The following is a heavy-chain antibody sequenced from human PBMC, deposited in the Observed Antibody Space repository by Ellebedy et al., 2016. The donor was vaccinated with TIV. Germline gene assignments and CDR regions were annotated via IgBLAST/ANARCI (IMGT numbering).Heavy chain of an antibody. V-gene: IGHV3-7*01. D-gene: IGHD3-10*01. CDR1: EFTFINYW. Sequence: GESLKISCETSEFTFINYWMSWVRQAPGKGLEWVASVKEDGSEKSYVDSVKGRFTISRDNAKDLLYLQMNSLRAEDTAMYYCARVKRGAHFDYWGQGTLVTVSS. J-gene: IGHJ4*02. CDR3: ARVKRGAHFDY. CDR2: VKEDGSEK.